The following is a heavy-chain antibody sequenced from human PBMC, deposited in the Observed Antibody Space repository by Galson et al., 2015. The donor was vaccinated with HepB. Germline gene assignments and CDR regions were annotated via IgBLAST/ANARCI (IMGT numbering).Heavy chain of an antibody. CDR1: GFAFNDFA. J-gene: IGHJ4*02. CDR2: ISGADGRT. Sequence: SLRLSCAASGFAFNDFAMNWVRRAPGKGLEWVTSISGADGRTFYGDSVKGRFTISRDNSKNTLYLQMNSLSAEDTAIYYCAKEVNYGSGTGWFDYWGQGTLVTVSS. CDR3: AKEVNYGSGTGWFDY. V-gene: IGHV3-23*01. D-gene: IGHD3-10*01.